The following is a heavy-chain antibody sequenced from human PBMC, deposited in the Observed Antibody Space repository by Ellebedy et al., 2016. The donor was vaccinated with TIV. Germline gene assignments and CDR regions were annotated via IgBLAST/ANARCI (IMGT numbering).Heavy chain of an antibody. CDR3: AREGAFQLLTYFAL. D-gene: IGHD1-26*01. V-gene: IGHV4-4*07. CDR1: GGSVSSHD. Sequence: MPSETLSLTCSVSGGSVSSHDWSWIRQPAGKRLEWIGRINTSGSANYNPSLKSRVTMSLDTSKNQFSLILNSVTAADTAVYYFAREGAFQLLTYFALWGRGTLVTVSS. J-gene: IGHJ2*01. CDR2: INTSGSA.